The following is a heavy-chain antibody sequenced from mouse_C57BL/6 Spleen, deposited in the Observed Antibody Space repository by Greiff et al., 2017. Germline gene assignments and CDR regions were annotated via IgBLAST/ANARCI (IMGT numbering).Heavy chain of an antibody. Sequence: QVQLQQSGPELVKPGASVKISCKASGYTFTDYYINWVKQRPGQGLEWLGWIYPGSGNTKYNAKFKGKATLTVDTSSSTAYMQLSSLPSEDSAVYFCAREVTTGDRMDYWCQGTSVTVSS. CDR3: AREVTTGDRMDY. CDR1: GYTFTDYY. J-gene: IGHJ4*01. D-gene: IGHD2-2*01. V-gene: IGHV1-84*01. CDR2: IYPGSGNT.